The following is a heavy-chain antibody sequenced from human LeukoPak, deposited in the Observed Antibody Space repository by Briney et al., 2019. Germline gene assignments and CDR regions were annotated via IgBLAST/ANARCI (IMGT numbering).Heavy chain of an antibody. V-gene: IGHV4-59*01. Sequence: SETLSLTCTVSGGSISDYYWSWIRQPPGKGLEWIGYIYYSGSTNYNPSLKSRITMSVDTSKNQFSLMLSSVTAADTAVYYCARMPSYYYDSSGYYPVWGQGTLVTVSS. CDR2: IYYSGST. J-gene: IGHJ4*02. CDR1: GGSISDYY. D-gene: IGHD3-22*01. CDR3: ARMPSYYYDSSGYYPV.